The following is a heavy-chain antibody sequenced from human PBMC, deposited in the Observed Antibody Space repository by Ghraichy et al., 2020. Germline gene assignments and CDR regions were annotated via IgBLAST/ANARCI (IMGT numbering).Heavy chain of an antibody. Sequence: SETLSLTCTVSGGSISSSSYYWGWIRQPPGKGLEWIGSIYYSGSTYYNPSLKSRVTISVDTSKNQFSPKLSSVTAADTAVYYCARGPLGAAFDIWGQGTMVTVSS. CDR2: IYYSGST. J-gene: IGHJ3*02. V-gene: IGHV4-39*01. CDR1: GGSISSSSYY. CDR3: ARGPLGAAFDI.